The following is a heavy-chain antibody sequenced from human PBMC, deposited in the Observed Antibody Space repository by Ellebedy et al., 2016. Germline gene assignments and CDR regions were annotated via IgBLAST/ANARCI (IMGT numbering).Heavy chain of an antibody. D-gene: IGHD3-10*01. J-gene: IGHJ3*02. V-gene: IGHV4-39*07. CDR2: IFHGGST. CDR3: ARDTTMVRGVKDGFDI. CDR1: GASINSNSYY. Sequence: SETLSLXCTVSGASINSNSYYWGWIRQPPGKGLEWIGSIFHGGSTSYNPSLKGRVTISVDTSKNQFFLKLSSVTAADTAVYYCARDTTMVRGVKDGFDIWGQGTMVTVSS.